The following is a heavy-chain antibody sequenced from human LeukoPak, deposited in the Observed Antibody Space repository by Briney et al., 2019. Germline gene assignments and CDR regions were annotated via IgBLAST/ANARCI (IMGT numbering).Heavy chain of an antibody. CDR1: GFTFISYT. V-gene: IGHV3-30*04. CDR2: TSSDGDK. D-gene: IGHD3-16*01. J-gene: IGHJ4*02. Sequence: GGSLRFSCAASGFTFISYTMHWVRQAPGKGLEWVALTSSDGDKYFADSVQGRFTISRDNSRNTVYLQLGSLRPDDTAVYYCARERGIRDLYFDNWGQGTPVTVSS. CDR3: ARERGIRDLYFDN.